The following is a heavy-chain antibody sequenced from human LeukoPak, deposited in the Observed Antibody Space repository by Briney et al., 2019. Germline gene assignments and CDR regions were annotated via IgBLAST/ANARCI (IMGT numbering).Heavy chain of an antibody. CDR2: ITTSGGST. Sequence: TGGSLRLSCAASGFPFSTYAMSWVRQAPGKGLEWVSAITTSGGSTYYADSVKGRFTISRDNSKNTLYLQMNSLRVEDTAVYYCAKDWTYGSGSYYYDYWGQGTLVTVSS. D-gene: IGHD3-10*01. CDR3: AKDWTYGSGSYYYDY. J-gene: IGHJ4*02. CDR1: GFPFSTYA. V-gene: IGHV3-23*01.